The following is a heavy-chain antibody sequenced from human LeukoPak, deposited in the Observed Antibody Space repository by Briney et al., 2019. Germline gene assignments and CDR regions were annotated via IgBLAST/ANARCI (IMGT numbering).Heavy chain of an antibody. CDR3: ARGLDFPCAFDI. V-gene: IGHV1-8*02. Sequence: VASVMVSCKASGGTFSSYAISWVRQAPGQGLEWMGWMNPNSGNTGYAQKFQGRVTMTRNTSISTAYMELSSLRSEDTAVYYCARGLDFPCAFDIWGQGTMVTVSS. D-gene: IGHD2/OR15-2a*01. J-gene: IGHJ3*02. CDR1: GGTFSSYA. CDR2: MNPNSGNT.